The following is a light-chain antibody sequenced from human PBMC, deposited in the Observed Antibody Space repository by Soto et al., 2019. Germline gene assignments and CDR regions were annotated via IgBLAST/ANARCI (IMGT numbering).Light chain of an antibody. Sequence: DIQMTQSPSTLSASIGDRVTIACRASQSITHWLAWYQQKPGRAPRLLIYKTSDLENGVPSRFSGSGSGTEFTLTISSLQPDDFATYYCQQYYRYSTFGPGTKLEIK. CDR2: KTS. CDR1: QSITHW. J-gene: IGKJ2*01. V-gene: IGKV1-5*03. CDR3: QQYYRYST.